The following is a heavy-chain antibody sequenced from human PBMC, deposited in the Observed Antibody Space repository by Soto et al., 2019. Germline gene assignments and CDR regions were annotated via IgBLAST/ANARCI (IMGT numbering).Heavy chain of an antibody. CDR3: ARGRRIASGSFDP. CDR2: INHSGST. Sequence: SETLSLTCAVYGGSFSGYYWSWIRQPPGKGLEWIGEINHSGSTNYNPSLKSRVTISVDTSKNQFSLKLSSVTAADTAVYYCARGRRIASGSFDPWGQGTLVTVSS. CDR1: GGSFSGYY. J-gene: IGHJ5*02. V-gene: IGHV4-34*01. D-gene: IGHD6-13*01.